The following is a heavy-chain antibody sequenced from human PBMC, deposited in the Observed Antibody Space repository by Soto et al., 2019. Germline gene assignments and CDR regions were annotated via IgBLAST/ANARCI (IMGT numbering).Heavy chain of an antibody. V-gene: IGHV4-59*01. Sequence: PSETLSLTCTVYGGSLISYYWSWIRQPPEKALEWIGYIYYSGSTNYNPSLESRVTISVDTSKNQFSLKLRSVTAADTAVYYCARVGSSGWFSYHWGQGTLVTVSS. D-gene: IGHD6-19*01. CDR2: IYYSGST. CDR1: GGSLISYY. J-gene: IGHJ5*02. CDR3: ARVGSSGWFSYH.